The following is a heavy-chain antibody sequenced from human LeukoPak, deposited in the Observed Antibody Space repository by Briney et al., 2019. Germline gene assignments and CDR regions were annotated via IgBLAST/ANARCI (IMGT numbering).Heavy chain of an antibody. J-gene: IGHJ3*02. D-gene: IGHD1-20*01. Sequence: GGTLRLSCAASGFTFSSYGMSWVRQAPGKGLEWVSAISGSGGSTYYADSVKGRFTISRDNSKNTLYLQMNSLRAEDTAVYYCARDEYNWNVDAFDIWGQGTVVTVSS. V-gene: IGHV3-23*01. CDR3: ARDEYNWNVDAFDI. CDR1: GFTFSSYG. CDR2: ISGSGGST.